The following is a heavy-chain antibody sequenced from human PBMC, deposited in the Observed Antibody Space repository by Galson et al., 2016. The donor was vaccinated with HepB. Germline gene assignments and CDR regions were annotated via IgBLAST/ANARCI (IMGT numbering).Heavy chain of an antibody. CDR2: IFHSGTT. CDR3: ARPRIAAANNWFFDL. D-gene: IGHD6-13*01. CDR1: GYSITSDYY. V-gene: IGHV4-38-2*02. J-gene: IGHJ2*01. Sequence: SETLSLTCTVSGYSITSDYYWGWIRQPPGKGLEWIGSIFHSGTTYYNPSLKSRVTISVDTSQDQFSLKLTSVTAADTAVYYCARPRIAAANNWFFDLWGRGTLVTVSS.